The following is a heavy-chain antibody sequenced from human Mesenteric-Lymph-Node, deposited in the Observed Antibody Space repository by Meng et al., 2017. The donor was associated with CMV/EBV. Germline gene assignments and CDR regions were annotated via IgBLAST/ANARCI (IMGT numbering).Heavy chain of an antibody. CDR3: ARGPTGRGRDYFDY. Sequence: AGYTVNSDAIHWVRQAPGQRLEWMGWINAGNGNTKYSQKFQDRVTITRDTSASTAYMDLSNLRSEDTAVYYCARGPTGRGRDYFDYWGQGTLVTVSS. CDR1: GYTVNSDA. CDR2: INAGNGNT. D-gene: IGHD1-14*01. V-gene: IGHV1-3*01. J-gene: IGHJ4*02.